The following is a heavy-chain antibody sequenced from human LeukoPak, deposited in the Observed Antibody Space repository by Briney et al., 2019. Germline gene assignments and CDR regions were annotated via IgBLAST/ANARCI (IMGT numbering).Heavy chain of an antibody. V-gene: IGHV5-51*01. D-gene: IGHD2-15*01. CDR3: TRGCSGGSCSRDAMDV. J-gene: IGHJ6*02. Sequence: GESLKISCKASGYSFSSDWIAWVRQMPGKGLEWMGIIFPIDSETTYSPSFQGQVTISADKSISTAYLQWSSLKASDTAMYYCTRGCSGGSCSRDAMDVWGQGTMVTVSS. CDR2: IFPIDSET. CDR1: GYSFSSDW.